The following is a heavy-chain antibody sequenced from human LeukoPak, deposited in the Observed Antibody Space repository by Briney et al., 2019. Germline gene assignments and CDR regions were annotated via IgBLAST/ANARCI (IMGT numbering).Heavy chain of an antibody. V-gene: IGHV5-51*01. D-gene: IGHD2-15*01. CDR3: TRGCSGGSCSRDAMDV. J-gene: IGHJ6*02. Sequence: GESLKISCKASGYSFSSDWIAWVRQMPGKGLEWMGIIFPIDSETTYSPSFQGQVTISADKSISTAYLQWSSLKASDTAMYYCTRGCSGGSCSRDAMDVWGQGTMVTVSS. CDR2: IFPIDSET. CDR1: GYSFSSDW.